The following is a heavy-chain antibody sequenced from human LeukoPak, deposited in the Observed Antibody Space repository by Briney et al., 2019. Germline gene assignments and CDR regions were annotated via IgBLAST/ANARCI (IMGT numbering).Heavy chain of an antibody. J-gene: IGHJ5*02. CDR3: ARRLAARGWALGNWFDP. Sequence: PSETLSLTCAVYGGSFSGYYGSWIRQPPGKGLEWIGEINHSGSANYNPSLKSRVTISVDTSKDQFSLKLSSVTAADTAVYYCARRLAARGWALGNWFDPWGQGTLVTVSS. CDR2: INHSGSA. V-gene: IGHV4-34*01. D-gene: IGHD6-6*01. CDR1: GGSFSGYY.